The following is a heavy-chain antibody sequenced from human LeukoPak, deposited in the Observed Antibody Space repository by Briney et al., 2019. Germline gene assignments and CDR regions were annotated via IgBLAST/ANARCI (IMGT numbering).Heavy chain of an antibody. CDR1: GGSVNSGRYY. Sequence: SETLSLTCNVSGGSVNSGRYYWSWIRQPAGRGLEWIGHISTSGRTSYSPSLKSRVTISVDTSKNQFSLKMSSVSAADTAVYYCARGLHGYTYGYVPWELYYYMDVWGKGTTVTISS. J-gene: IGHJ6*03. V-gene: IGHV4-61*09. CDR3: ARGLHGYTYGYVPWELYYYMDV. D-gene: IGHD5-18*01. CDR2: ISTSGRT.